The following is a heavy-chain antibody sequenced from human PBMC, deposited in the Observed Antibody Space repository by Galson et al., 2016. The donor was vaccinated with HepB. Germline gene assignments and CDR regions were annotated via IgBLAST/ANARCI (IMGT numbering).Heavy chain of an antibody. V-gene: IGHV3-30-3*01. CDR2: ISSDGTKI. CDR1: GFAFSRNS. J-gene: IGHJ4*02. Sequence: SLRLSCAASGFAFSRNSMHWVRQSPGKGLEWVAIISSDGTKIYYADSVKGQFTISRDNSKNTLYLQMDSLRVEDTALYYCAKDSRWLIDYWGQGTLVTVSS. D-gene: IGHD5-24*01. CDR3: AKDSRWLIDY.